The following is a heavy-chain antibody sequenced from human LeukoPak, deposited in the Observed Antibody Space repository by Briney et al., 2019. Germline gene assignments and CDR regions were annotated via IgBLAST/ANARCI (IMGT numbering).Heavy chain of an antibody. CDR1: GFTFSTYA. J-gene: IGHJ4*02. V-gene: IGHV3-23*01. D-gene: IGHD2-15*01. CDR3: ARAGKAAAFDC. Sequence: PGGSLRLSCAASGFTFSTYAMNRVRQAPGKGLEWVSSVSGSGESTDYADSVKGRFIISRGNFENTLYLHMNSLRADDTAIYYCARAGKAAAFDCWGQGTLVTVSS. CDR2: VSGSGEST.